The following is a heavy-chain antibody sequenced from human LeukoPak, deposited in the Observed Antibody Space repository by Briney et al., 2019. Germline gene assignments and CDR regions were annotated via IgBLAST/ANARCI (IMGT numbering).Heavy chain of an antibody. V-gene: IGHV3-21*01. CDR3: ARVLSGCETTRCELDY. J-gene: IGHJ4*02. CDR2: ISSSSTYT. D-gene: IGHD1-26*01. Sequence: NPGGSLRLSCAASGFAFSTYSMSWVRQAPGKGLEWVSSISSSSTYTYYADSVKGRVTISRDNAKNSLYLQMNSLRAEDTAVYYCARVLSGCETTRCELDYWGQGTLVTVSS. CDR1: GFAFSTYS.